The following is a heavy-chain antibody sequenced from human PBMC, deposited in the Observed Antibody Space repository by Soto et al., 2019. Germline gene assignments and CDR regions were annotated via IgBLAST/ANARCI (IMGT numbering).Heavy chain of an antibody. V-gene: IGHV3-7*03. J-gene: IGHJ4*02. CDR2: ITPDGSEM. Sequence: GGSLRLSCAASEFTLGTYWMKWVRQAPGKGLEWVATITPDGSEMYYVDSVKGRFTLSRDIAKNSLYLQMNSLRAEDTAVYYCARDDGDYVGQGSLVTGSS. CDR3: ARDDGDY. CDR1: EFTLGTYW.